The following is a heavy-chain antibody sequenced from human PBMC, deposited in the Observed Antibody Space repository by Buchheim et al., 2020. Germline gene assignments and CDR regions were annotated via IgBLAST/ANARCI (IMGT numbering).Heavy chain of an antibody. V-gene: IGHV3-23*01. CDR3: VKATGPVEWFLGYMDV. CDR2: ISGSGHTT. D-gene: IGHD3-3*01. J-gene: IGHJ6*03. CDR1: GFPFSTYA. Sequence: EVQLLESGGGLVQPGGSLRLSCAASGFPFSTYAMTWVRQAPGKGLEWVSGISGSGHTTFYVDSVKGRFTISRDNSKNRLYLLMSSLSAEDTAVYYCVKATGPVEWFLGYMDVWGNGTT.